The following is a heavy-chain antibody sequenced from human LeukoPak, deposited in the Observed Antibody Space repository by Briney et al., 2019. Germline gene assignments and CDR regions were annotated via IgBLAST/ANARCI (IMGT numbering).Heavy chain of an antibody. Sequence: GGSLRLSCTASGFTFSDYDMTWIRQAPGKGLEWVSDISTSSTNTKYADSVKGRFTISRDNAKNSLYLQMNSPPAEDTAVYYCARDLYDNNRVQDYWGQGTLVTVAS. CDR1: GFTFSDYD. CDR2: ISTSSTNT. CDR3: ARDLYDNNRVQDY. D-gene: IGHD1-14*01. V-gene: IGHV3-11*05. J-gene: IGHJ4*02.